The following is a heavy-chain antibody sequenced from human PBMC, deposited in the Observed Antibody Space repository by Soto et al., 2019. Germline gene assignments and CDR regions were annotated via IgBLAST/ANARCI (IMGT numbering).Heavy chain of an antibody. CDR1: GYTLTELS. D-gene: IGHD2-2*01. CDR3: TTGCSTRNLCYYYMDV. J-gene: IGHJ6*03. V-gene: IGHV1-24*01. Sequence: ASVKVSCKVSGYTLTELSMHWVRQAPGKGLEWMGGFDPEDGETIYAQKFQGRVTMTEHTSTHTAYMELSSLTSEDTAVYYCTTGCSTRNLCYYYMDVWGKGTTVTVSS. CDR2: FDPEDGET.